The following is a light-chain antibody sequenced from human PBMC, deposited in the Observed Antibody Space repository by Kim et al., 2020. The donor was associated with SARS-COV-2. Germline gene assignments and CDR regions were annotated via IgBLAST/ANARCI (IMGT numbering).Light chain of an antibody. CDR3: AAWDDSLNGVV. Sequence: ELTQPPSASGTPGQRVTISCSGSSSNIGSNAVNWYQQLPGTAPKLLIYSDRQRTSGVPDRFSGSKSGTSASLAISGLQSEDEADYFCAAWDDSLNGVVFGGGTQLTVL. CDR2: SDR. V-gene: IGLV1-44*01. CDR1: SSNIGSNA. J-gene: IGLJ2*01.